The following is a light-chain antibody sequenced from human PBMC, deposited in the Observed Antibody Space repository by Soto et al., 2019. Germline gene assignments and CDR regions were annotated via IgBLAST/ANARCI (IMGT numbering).Light chain of an antibody. J-gene: IGLJ1*01. CDR2: DVS. Sequence: QSALTQPASVSGSPGQTISISCTGTSNDVGGYKYVSWYQQHPGKAPKLIIYDVSNRPSGVSNRFSASKFGNTASLTISGLQAEDEADYYCNSLTSVTTYVFGTGTKVTVL. V-gene: IGLV2-14*01. CDR3: NSLTSVTTYV. CDR1: SNDVGGYKY.